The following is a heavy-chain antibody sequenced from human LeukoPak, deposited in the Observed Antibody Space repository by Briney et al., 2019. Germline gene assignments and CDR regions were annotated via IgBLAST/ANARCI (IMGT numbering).Heavy chain of an antibody. D-gene: IGHD3-22*01. Sequence: GSLRLSCAASGFTFSSYAMSWVRQAPGKGLEWVSAISGSGGSTYHADSVKGRFTISRDNSKNTLYLQMNSLRAEDTAVYYCAKAQRYYYDSSGYNDYWGQGTLVTVSS. CDR1: GFTFSSYA. J-gene: IGHJ4*02. CDR2: ISGSGGST. CDR3: AKAQRYYYDSSGYNDY. V-gene: IGHV3-23*01.